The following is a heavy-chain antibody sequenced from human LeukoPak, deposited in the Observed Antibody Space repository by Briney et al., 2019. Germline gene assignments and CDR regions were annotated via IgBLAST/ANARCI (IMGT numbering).Heavy chain of an antibody. J-gene: IGHJ4*02. CDR2: FDPEDGET. CDR1: GYILTELS. D-gene: IGHD2-8*01. V-gene: IGHV1-24*01. CDR3: ATLGYCTNGVCSSFDY. Sequence: ALVKVSCKVYGYILTELSMHWVRQAPGKGLEWMGGFDPEDGETIYAQKFQGRVTMTEDTSTDTAYMELSSLRSEDTAVYYCATLGYCTNGVCSSFDYWGQGTLVTVSS.